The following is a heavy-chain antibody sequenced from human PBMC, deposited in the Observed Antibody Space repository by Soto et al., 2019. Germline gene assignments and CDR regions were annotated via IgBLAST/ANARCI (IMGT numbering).Heavy chain of an antibody. Sequence: ASVKVSCKVSGDTFIAHYIHWVRQAPGKGLEWIGWTNPNNGSTKYAQKFQGRVTTTRDTSITTVYVELSSLRSDDTAVYFCASDVNPYYGTGSLHAYFDYWGQGTPVTVYS. CDR1: GDTFIAHY. D-gene: IGHD3-10*01. V-gene: IGHV1-2*02. CDR3: ASDVNPYYGTGSLHAYFDY. CDR2: TNPNNGST. J-gene: IGHJ4*02.